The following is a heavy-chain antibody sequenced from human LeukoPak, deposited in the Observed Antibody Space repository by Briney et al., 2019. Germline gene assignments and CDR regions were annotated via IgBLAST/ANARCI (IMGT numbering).Heavy chain of an antibody. D-gene: IGHD6-13*01. CDR1: GGSIKIPNYY. J-gene: IGHJ4*02. CDR3: ARRYSSSWYVFDY. Sequence: SETLSLTCTVSGGSIKIPNYYWSWIRQPPGKGLEWIGSIYYSGSTYYNPSLKSRVTISVDTSKNQFSLKLSSVTAADTAVYYCARRYSSSWYVFDYWGQGTLVTVSS. CDR2: IYYSGST. V-gene: IGHV4-39*01.